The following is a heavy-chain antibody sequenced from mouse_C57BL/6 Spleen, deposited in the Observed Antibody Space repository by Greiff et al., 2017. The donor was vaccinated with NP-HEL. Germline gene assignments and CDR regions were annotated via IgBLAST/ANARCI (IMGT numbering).Heavy chain of an antibody. CDR3: ARHEGFDDYDWGFDY. V-gene: IGHV1-62-2*01. J-gene: IGHJ2*01. Sequence: VKLMESGAELVKPGASVKLSCKASGYTFTEYTIHWVKQRSGQGLEWIGWFYPGSGSIKYNEKFKDKATLTADKSSSTVYMELSRLTSEDSAVYFCARHEGFDDYDWGFDYWGQGTTLTVSS. CDR2: FYPGSGSI. D-gene: IGHD2-4*01. CDR1: GYTFTEYT.